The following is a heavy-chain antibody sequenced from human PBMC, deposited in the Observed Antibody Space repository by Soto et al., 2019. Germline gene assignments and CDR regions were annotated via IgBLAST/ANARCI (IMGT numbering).Heavy chain of an antibody. CDR2: MYYSVST. CDR1: SGSISTGGYY. CDR3: ATNGGYYETSGPRYLKY. J-gene: IGHJ1*01. D-gene: IGHD3-22*01. V-gene: IGHV4-31*03. Sequence: PSETLSRTCTVSSGSISTGGYYCSWIRQHPGKGLECIGYMYYSVSTCYNPSLKSRVTISIDTSKNQLSLKLSSVTDADTAVYYCATNGGYYETSGPRYLKYGGKGSVVT.